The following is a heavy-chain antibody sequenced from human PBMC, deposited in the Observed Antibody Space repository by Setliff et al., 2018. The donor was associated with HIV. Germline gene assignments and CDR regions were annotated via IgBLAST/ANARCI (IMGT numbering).Heavy chain of an antibody. Sequence: SETLSLTCTVSGGSISSYYWSWIRQPAGKGLEWIGRIYTSGSTNYNPSLKSRVTMSVDTSKNQFSLKLSSVTAADPAVYYCARDSSIVATTHYYYYMDVWGKGTTVTVSS. V-gene: IGHV4-4*07. D-gene: IGHD5-12*01. CDR3: ARDSSIVATTHYYYYMDV. CDR2: IYTSGST. CDR1: GGSISSYY. J-gene: IGHJ6*03.